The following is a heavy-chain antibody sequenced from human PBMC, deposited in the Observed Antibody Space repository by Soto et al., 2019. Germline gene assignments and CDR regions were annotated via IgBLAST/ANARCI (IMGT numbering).Heavy chain of an antibody. CDR1: GFTFSSYG. J-gene: IGHJ6*02. V-gene: IGHV3-30*18. CDR3: AKEVWSGPMDV. D-gene: IGHD3-3*01. Sequence: QVQLVESGGGAVQPGRSLRLSCAASGFTFSSYGMHWVRQAPGKGLEWVAVMSYDGSNKYYADSVKGRFTISRDNSKNTLYLQMNSLRAEDTAVYYCAKEVWSGPMDVWGQGTTVTVSS. CDR2: MSYDGSNK.